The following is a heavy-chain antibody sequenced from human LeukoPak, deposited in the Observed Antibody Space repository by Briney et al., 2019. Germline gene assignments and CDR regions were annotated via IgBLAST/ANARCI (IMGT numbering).Heavy chain of an antibody. V-gene: IGHV3-23*01. D-gene: IGHD1-26*01. J-gene: IGHJ4*02. Sequence: GGSLRLSCATSGFIFSDYGMNWVRQAPGKGLQWVSSISGSGETTSYADSVKGRFTVSRNNAKNSLYLQMDSLRAEDTAVYYCARVFSGTYLNYHHFDYWGQGTLVTVSS. CDR1: GFIFSDYG. CDR2: ISGSGETT. CDR3: ARVFSGTYLNYHHFDY.